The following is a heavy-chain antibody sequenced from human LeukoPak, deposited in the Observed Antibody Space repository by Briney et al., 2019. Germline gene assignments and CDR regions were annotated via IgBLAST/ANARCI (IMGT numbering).Heavy chain of an antibody. CDR3: ARVLTNGDYILWDY. J-gene: IGHJ4*02. Sequence: KSSETLSLTCTVSGGSISSGGYYWSWIRQHPGKGLEWIGYIYYSGSTYYNPSLKSRVTISVDTSKNQFSLKLSSVTAADTAVYYCARVLTNGDYILWDYWGQGTLVTVSS. V-gene: IGHV4-31*03. CDR2: IYYSGST. D-gene: IGHD4-17*01. CDR1: GGSISSGGYY.